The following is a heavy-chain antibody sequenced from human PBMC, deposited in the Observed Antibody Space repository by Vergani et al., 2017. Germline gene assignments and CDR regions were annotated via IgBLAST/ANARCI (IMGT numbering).Heavy chain of an antibody. CDR3: AKYLRDSTDGLPDS. Sequence: QVQLVESAGGVVQPGGSLRLSCAASGFTFSNFGMHWIRQTPGKRLEWLAYIGKDGIKTRYRDAVKGRFTVSRDNSKDILYLQMDSLRSEDTALYYCAKYLRDSTDGLPDSWGPGTLVIVSS. D-gene: IGHD2-21*02. CDR1: GFTFSNFG. V-gene: IGHV3-30*02. J-gene: IGHJ4*02. CDR2: IGKDGIKT.